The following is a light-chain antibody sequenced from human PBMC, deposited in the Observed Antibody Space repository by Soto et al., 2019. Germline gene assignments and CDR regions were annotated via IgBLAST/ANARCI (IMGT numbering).Light chain of an antibody. CDR1: SSDVGAYTY. CDR3: SSHTTTSTLGGV. V-gene: IGLV2-14*03. Sequence: QSALTQPASVSGSPGQSITLSCTGTSSDVGAYTYVSWYQQHPGKAPKLIIFDVSDRPSGVSNRFSGSKSGNTASLTISGLQAEDEAVYYCSSHTTTSTLGGVFGGGTKLTVL. CDR2: DVS. J-gene: IGLJ2*01.